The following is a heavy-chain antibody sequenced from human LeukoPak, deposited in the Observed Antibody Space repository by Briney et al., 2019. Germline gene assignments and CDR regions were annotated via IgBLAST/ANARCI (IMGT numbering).Heavy chain of an antibody. CDR2: IYTSGST. CDR1: GGSISSYY. V-gene: IGHV4-4*07. Sequence: SETLSLTCTVSGGSISSYYWSWIRQPAGKGLEWIGRIYTSGSTNYNPSLKSRVTMSVDTSKNQFSLKLSSVTAADTAVYYCARGIAVAGRIPLVLGYWGQGTLVTVSS. J-gene: IGHJ4*02. D-gene: IGHD6-19*01. CDR3: ARGIAVAGRIPLVLGY.